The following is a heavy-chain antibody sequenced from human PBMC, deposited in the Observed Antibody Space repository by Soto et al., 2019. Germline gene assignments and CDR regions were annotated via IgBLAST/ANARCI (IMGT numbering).Heavy chain of an antibody. J-gene: IGHJ4*02. CDR1: GFSLTTSGVG. D-gene: IGHD3-3*01. Sequence: QITLNESGPTQVKPRQTLTLTCTFSGFSLTTSGVGVGWIRQSPGKAPEWLALIYWDDDKRYSPSLKSRLTITKYTSKSQVVLTMADLDPADRATYYCAHRVLRTVFGLVTTTAIYFDFWGQGTPVAGSS. CDR2: IYWDDDK. V-gene: IGHV2-5*02. CDR3: AHRVLRTVFGLVTTTAIYFDF.